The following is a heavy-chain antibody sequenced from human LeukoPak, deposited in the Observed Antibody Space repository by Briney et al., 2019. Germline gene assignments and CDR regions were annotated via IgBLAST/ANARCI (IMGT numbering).Heavy chain of an antibody. CDR3: ARDTIPLYYFDSSGYYFHPDY. V-gene: IGHV1-2*02. Sequence: ASVKVSCKASGYSFSGYYIHWVRQAPGQGLEWMGWINPNGGGRNYAQKFQGRVTMTRDTSISTAYMELSRLRSDDTAVYYCARDTIPLYYFDSSGYYFHPDYWGQGTLVTVSS. CDR1: GYSFSGYY. D-gene: IGHD3-22*01. J-gene: IGHJ4*02. CDR2: INPNGGGR.